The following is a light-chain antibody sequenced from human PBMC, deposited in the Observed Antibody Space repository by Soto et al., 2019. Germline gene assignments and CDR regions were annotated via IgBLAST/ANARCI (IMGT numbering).Light chain of an antibody. CDR3: QQYGKSPGT. J-gene: IGKJ1*01. CDR2: SAS. CDR1: QSVGSNY. V-gene: IGKV3-20*01. Sequence: EIVLTQSPGTLSLSPVERATLSCRASQSVGSNYLAWYEQKPGQAPRLLIYSASIRATGIPDRFSGSGSGTEFTLTISRLEPEDFAVYYCQQYGKSPGTFGQGTKVDIK.